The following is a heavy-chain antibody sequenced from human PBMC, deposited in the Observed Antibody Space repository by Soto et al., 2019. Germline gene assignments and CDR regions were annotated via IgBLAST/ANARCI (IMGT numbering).Heavy chain of an antibody. J-gene: IGHJ5*02. CDR3: VKLATGGYYYVPS. V-gene: IGHV5-51*01. CDR2: IDPSVSDI. CDR1: GFTFTDFW. Sequence: ESLKISCTVSGFTFTDFWTGWVRQTPGKGLEWMGIIDPSVSDIRYSPSFQGQVTISADKFINTAYLEWKSLQTSDTAMYYCVKLATGGYYYVPSWGQATLVTVSS. D-gene: IGHD2-8*02.